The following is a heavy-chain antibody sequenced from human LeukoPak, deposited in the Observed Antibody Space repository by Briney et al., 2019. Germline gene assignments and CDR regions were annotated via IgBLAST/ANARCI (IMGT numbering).Heavy chain of an antibody. CDR2: IIPIFGTA. Sequence: ASVKVSCKASGYTFTSYYMHWVRQAPGQGLEWMGGIIPIFGTANYAQKFQGRVTITADESTSTAYMELSSLRSEDTAVYYCASSDVLRFLEWLLRDWGQGTLVTVSS. D-gene: IGHD3-3*01. J-gene: IGHJ4*02. CDR1: GYTFTSYY. V-gene: IGHV1-69*13. CDR3: ASSDVLRFLEWLLRD.